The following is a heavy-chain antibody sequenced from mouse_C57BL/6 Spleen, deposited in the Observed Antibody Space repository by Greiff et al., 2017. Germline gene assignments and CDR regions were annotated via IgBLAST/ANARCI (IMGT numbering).Heavy chain of an antibody. Sequence: QVQLQQSGAELARPGASVKLSCKASGYTFTSYGISWVKQRTGQGLEWIGEIYPRSGTTSYNEKFKGKATLTADKSSSTAYMELRSLTSEDSAVYFCAREDWDWFAYWGQRTLVTVSA. CDR1: GYTFTSYG. CDR2: IYPRSGTT. CDR3: AREDWDWFAY. D-gene: IGHD4-1*01. J-gene: IGHJ3*01. V-gene: IGHV1-81*01.